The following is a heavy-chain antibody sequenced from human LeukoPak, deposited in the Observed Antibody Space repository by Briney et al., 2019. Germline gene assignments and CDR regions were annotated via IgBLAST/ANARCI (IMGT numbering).Heavy chain of an antibody. D-gene: IGHD5-18*01. CDR3: ARNTGIQLWSLGGY. Sequence: GESLKISCKGSGYSFNSYWVGWVRQMPGKGLEWLGIIYPGDSDTRYGPSFQGHVTMSVDKSIRTAYLQWSSLKASDTAMYYCARNTGIQLWSLGGYWGQGTLVTVSS. J-gene: IGHJ4*02. V-gene: IGHV5-51*01. CDR2: IYPGDSDT. CDR1: GYSFNSYW.